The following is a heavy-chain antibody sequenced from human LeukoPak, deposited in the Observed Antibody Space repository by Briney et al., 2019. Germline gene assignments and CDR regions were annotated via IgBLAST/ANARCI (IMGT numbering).Heavy chain of an antibody. Sequence: GGSLRLSCAASGFTFSSYGMHWVRQAPGKGLEWVAVISYDGSNKYYADSVKGRFTISRDNSKNTLYLQMNSLRAEDTAVYYCARDNVDTAMGDHFDYWGQGTLVTVSS. CDR3: ARDNVDTAMGDHFDY. J-gene: IGHJ4*02. CDR1: GFTFSSYG. D-gene: IGHD5-18*01. V-gene: IGHV3-30*03. CDR2: ISYDGSNK.